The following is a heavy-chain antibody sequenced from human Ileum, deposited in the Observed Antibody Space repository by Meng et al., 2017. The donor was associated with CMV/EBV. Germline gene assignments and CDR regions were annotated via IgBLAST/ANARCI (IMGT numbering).Heavy chain of an antibody. CDR3: TTAYGRGTGDY. CDR2: IKRKSDGGTA. V-gene: IGHV3-15*01. Sequence: EVNRVGSGGGPVKPGGCLRLLCVTSGFPFSNVWMSWVRQAPGKGLEWVGRIKRKSDGGTADFAAPVKGRFTISRDDSKTTLYLQMNSLRSEDTAVYYCTTAYGRGTGDYWGQGTLVTVSS. D-gene: IGHD1-14*01. CDR1: GFPFSNVW. J-gene: IGHJ4*02.